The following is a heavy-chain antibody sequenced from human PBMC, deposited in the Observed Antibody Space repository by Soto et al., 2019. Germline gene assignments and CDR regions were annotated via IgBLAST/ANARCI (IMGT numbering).Heavy chain of an antibody. V-gene: IGHV3-21*01. CDR2: ISSSSSYI. D-gene: IGHD6-19*01. CDR1: GFTFSSYS. J-gene: IGHJ4*02. Sequence: GGSLRLSCAASGFTFSSYSMNWVRQAPGKGLEWVSSISSSSSYIYFADSVKGRFTISRDNAKNSLYLQMNSLRAEDTAVYYCARWGSGWPFDYWGQGTQVTVSS. CDR3: ARWGSGWPFDY.